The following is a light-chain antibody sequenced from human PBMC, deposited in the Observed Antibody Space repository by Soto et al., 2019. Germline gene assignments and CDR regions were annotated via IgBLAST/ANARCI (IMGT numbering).Light chain of an antibody. V-gene: IGLV1-44*01. CDR3: AAWDDSLNGYV. CDR1: RSNIGSNT. J-gene: IGLJ1*01. CDR2: SYN. Sequence: QAVVTQPPSASGTPGQRVTISCSGSRSNIGSNTVNWYQQLPGTAPKLLIYSYNQRPSGVPDRFSGSKSGTSASLAISGLQSEDEADYYCAAWDDSLNGYVFGTGTKVTVL.